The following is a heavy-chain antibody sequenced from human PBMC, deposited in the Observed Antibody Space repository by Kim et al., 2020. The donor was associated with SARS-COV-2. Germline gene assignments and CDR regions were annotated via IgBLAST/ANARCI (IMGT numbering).Heavy chain of an antibody. CDR2: ISATGGTT. V-gene: IGHV3-23*01. Sequence: GGSLRLSCAASGFTFNDCAMSWVRQAPGKGLQWVSGISATGGTTYYADSVKGRFTISRDNSRNMLYVQMNSLTAEDTAIYYCAKGGRGYNYGYHDYWGRGTLVTVSS. CDR1: GFTFNDCA. D-gene: IGHD5-18*01. CDR3: AKGGRGYNYGYHDY. J-gene: IGHJ4*02.